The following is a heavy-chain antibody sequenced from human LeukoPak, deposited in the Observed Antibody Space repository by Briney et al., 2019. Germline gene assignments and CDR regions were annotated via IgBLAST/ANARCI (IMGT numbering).Heavy chain of an antibody. D-gene: IGHD3-22*01. CDR3: AREYYDSSDFHYGMDV. V-gene: IGHV3-74*01. Sequence: GGSLRLYCAASGFIFSSYWMHWVRQAPGKGLVWVSRINTDGSSTNYADSVKGRFTISRDNAKNTLYLQMNSLRAEDTAVYYCAREYYDSSDFHYGMDVWGQGTTVTVSS. J-gene: IGHJ6*02. CDR1: GFIFSSYW. CDR2: INTDGSST.